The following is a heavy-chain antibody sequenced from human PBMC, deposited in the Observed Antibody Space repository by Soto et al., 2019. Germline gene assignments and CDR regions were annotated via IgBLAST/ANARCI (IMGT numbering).Heavy chain of an antibody. V-gene: IGHV3-23*01. CDR2: ISGSGGST. D-gene: IGHD2-2*01. CDR3: AKLPAAQSYFDF. J-gene: IGHJ4*02. Sequence: EVQLLDSGGGLVQPGGSLRLSCAASGFTFITYAMSWVRQAPGKGLEWVSIISGSGGSTYYPDSVKARFTISRDNSKNTLYLQLNSLRADDTAVYYCAKLPAAQSYFDFWGQGTLVTVSS. CDR1: GFTFITYA.